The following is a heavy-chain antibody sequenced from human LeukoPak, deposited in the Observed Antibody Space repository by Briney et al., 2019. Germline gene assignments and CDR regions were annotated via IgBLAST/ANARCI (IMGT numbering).Heavy chain of an antibody. CDR2: ILPSGST. CDR1: GASFSDYY. D-gene: IGHD5-18*01. Sequence: PSQTLSLTCAVFGASFSDYYWNWIRQPPGKGLEWIGEILPSGSTTYNPALQGRVTMSVDTSKNQFSLRLNSVTAADTAVYYCARGPDTAKQGYWGQGTLVTVSS. V-gene: IGHV4-34*01. CDR3: ARGPDTAKQGY. J-gene: IGHJ4*02.